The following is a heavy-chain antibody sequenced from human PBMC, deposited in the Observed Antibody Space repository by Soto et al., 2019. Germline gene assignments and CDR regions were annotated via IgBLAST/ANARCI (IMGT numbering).Heavy chain of an antibody. CDR2: ISSSSSYI. Sequence: GGSLRLSCAASGFTFSSYSMNWVRQAPGKGLEWVSSISSSSSYIYYADSVKGRFTISRDNAKNSLYLQMNSLRAEDTAVYYCARVGLVGATTGFDYLGQGTLVTVSS. V-gene: IGHV3-21*01. D-gene: IGHD1-26*01. CDR3: ARVGLVGATTGFDY. J-gene: IGHJ4*02. CDR1: GFTFSSYS.